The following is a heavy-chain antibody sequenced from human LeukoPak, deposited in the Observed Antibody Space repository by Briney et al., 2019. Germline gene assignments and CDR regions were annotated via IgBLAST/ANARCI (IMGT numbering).Heavy chain of an antibody. J-gene: IGHJ3*02. CDR3: AAGEDGAFDI. V-gene: IGHV1-8*01. CDR1: GYTFTSYD. Sequence: GASVKVSCKASGYTFTSYDINWVRQATGQGLEWMGWMNPNNVNTGYAQKFQGRVTMTRNTSISTLYMELSSLRSEDTAVYYCAAGEDGAFDIWGQGTMVTVSS. D-gene: IGHD3-10*01. CDR2: MNPNNVNT.